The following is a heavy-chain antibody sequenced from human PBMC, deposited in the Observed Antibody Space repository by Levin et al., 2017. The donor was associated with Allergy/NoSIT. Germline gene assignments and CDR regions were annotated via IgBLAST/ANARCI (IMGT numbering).Heavy chain of an antibody. J-gene: IGHJ3*02. CDR1: GFTVSSNY. CDR3: ARGFGVVQGAPGAFDI. V-gene: IGHV3-53*01. Sequence: GASVKVSCAASGFTVSSNYMSWVRQAPGKGLEWVSVIYSGGSTYYADSVKGRFTISRDNSKNTLYLQMNSLRAEDTAVYYCARGFGVVQGAPGAFDIWGQGTMVTVSS. CDR2: IYSGGST. D-gene: IGHD3-10*01.